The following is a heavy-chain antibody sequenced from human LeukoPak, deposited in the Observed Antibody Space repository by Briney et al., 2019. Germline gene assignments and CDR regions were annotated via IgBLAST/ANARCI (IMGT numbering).Heavy chain of an antibody. D-gene: IGHD2-21*02. V-gene: IGHV1-2*02. Sequence: GASVKVSCKASGYTFTDYYMHWVRQAPGQGLEWMGWINPNSGGTDYAQKFQGRVTMTRDASISTACMELSRLRSDDTAVYYCARDFCGGDCLGDYWGQGTQVTVSS. CDR2: INPNSGGT. J-gene: IGHJ4*02. CDR3: ARDFCGGDCLGDY. CDR1: GYTFTDYY.